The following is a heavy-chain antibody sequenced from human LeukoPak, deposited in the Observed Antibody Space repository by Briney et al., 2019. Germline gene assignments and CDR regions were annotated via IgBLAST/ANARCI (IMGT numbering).Heavy chain of an antibody. CDR3: AKASGTTLTYGDY. D-gene: IGHD1-7*01. V-gene: IGHV3-23*01. Sequence: GGSLRLSCAASGFTFSSFAMNWVRQAPRKGLEWVSSISASGGSTYYADSVKGRLTISRDNSRNTLYLQMNSLRAEDTALYYCAKASGTTLTYGDYWGQGTLVTVSS. CDR1: GFTFSSFA. J-gene: IGHJ4*02. CDR2: ISASGGST.